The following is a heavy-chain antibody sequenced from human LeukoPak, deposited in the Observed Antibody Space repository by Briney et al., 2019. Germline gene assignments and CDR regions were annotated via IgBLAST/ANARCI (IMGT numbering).Heavy chain of an antibody. Sequence: SETLSLTCTVSGGSISSYYWSWIRQPPGKGLEWIGYIYYSGSTNYNPSLKSRVTISVDTSKNQFSLKLSSVTAADTAVYYCARVKGILYYFDYWGQGTLVTVSS. CDR1: GGSISSYY. CDR2: IYYSGST. V-gene: IGHV4-59*01. J-gene: IGHJ4*02. CDR3: ARVKGILYYFDY.